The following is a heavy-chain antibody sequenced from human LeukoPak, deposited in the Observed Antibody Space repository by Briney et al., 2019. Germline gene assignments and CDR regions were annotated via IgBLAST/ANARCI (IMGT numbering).Heavy chain of an antibody. CDR3: ARYAVTTEYYYYYYMDV. V-gene: IGHV1-18*01. J-gene: IGHJ6*03. CDR2: ISAYNGNT. Sequence: ASVKVSCKASGYTFTSYGISWVRQAPGQGLEWMGWISAYNGNTNYAQKLQGRVTMTTDTSTSTAYMELRSLRSDDTAVYYCARYAVTTEYYYYYYMDVWGKGTTVTVSS. CDR1: GYTFTSYG. D-gene: IGHD4-17*01.